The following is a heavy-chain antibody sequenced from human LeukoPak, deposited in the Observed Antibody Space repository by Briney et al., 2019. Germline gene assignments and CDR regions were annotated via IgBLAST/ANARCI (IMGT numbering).Heavy chain of an antibody. CDR1: GYTFTSYG. CDR3: ARDRLITMVRGRAFDI. Sequence: ASVKVSCKASGYTFTSYGISWVRRAPGQGLEWMGWISAYNGNTNYAQKLQGRVTMTTDTSTSTAYMELRSLRSDDTAVYYCARDRLITMVRGRAFDIWGQGTMVTVSS. CDR2: ISAYNGNT. V-gene: IGHV1-18*01. J-gene: IGHJ3*02. D-gene: IGHD3-10*01.